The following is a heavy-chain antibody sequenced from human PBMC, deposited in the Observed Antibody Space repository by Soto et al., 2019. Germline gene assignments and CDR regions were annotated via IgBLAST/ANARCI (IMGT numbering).Heavy chain of an antibody. J-gene: IGHJ6*03. V-gene: IGHV3-33*01. D-gene: IGHD3-16*01. CDR1: GFTFSSYG. Sequence: GGSLRLSCAASGFTFSSYGMHWVRQAPGKGLEWVAVIWYDGSNKYYADSVKGRFTISRDNSKNTLYLQMNSLRAEDTAVYYCARDWGRRRPYYYYYYYMDVWGKGTTVTVSS. CDR3: ARDWGRRRPYYYYYYYMDV. CDR2: IWYDGSNK.